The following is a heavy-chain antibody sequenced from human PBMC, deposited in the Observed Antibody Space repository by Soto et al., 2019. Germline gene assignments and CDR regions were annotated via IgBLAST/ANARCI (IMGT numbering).Heavy chain of an antibody. CDR1: GGSISSDDYY. CDR3: ARTSPRGSGTWFDP. Sequence: QVQLQESGPGRVKPSQTLSLTCIVSGGSISSDDYYWSWIRQPPGKGLEWIGYIYHSGSSYYNPYLKSRVTISIDTSKNQLALKLSSVTAADTAVYYCARTSPRGSGTWFDPWGQGTLVTVSS. V-gene: IGHV4-30-4*01. CDR2: IYHSGSS. J-gene: IGHJ5*02. D-gene: IGHD3-10*01.